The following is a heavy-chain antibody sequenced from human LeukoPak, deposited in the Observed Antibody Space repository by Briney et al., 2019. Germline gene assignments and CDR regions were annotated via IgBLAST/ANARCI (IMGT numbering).Heavy chain of an antibody. CDR1: GGSISSYY. CDR2: IYYSGST. V-gene: IGHV4-59*08. CDR3: ARLYSSSWDYYFDY. D-gene: IGHD6-13*01. J-gene: IGHJ4*02. Sequence: SETLSLTCTVSGGSISSYYWSWIRQPPGKGLEWIGYIYYSGSTNYNPSLKSRVTISVDTSKNQFPLKLSSVTAADTAVYYCARLYSSSWDYYFDYWGQGTLVTVSS.